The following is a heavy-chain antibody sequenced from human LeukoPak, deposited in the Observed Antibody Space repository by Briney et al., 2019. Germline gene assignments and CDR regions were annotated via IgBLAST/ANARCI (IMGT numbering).Heavy chain of an antibody. V-gene: IGHV3-53*01. CDR2: LYSDGRT. J-gene: IGHJ4*02. CDR1: GFTVNSNY. CDR3: PRGAGYYPIDY. Sequence: GGCLRLSCAASGFTVNSNYMNWVRQAPGKGLEWVSVLYSDGRTYYADSVKGRFTISRDTSKTPPYLHVNSLRAEDTAVYSCPRGAGYYPIDYWGQGTLVTVSS. D-gene: IGHD2-21*01.